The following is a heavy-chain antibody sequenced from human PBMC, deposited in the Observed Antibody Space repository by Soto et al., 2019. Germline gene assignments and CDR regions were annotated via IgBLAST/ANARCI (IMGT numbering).Heavy chain of an antibody. CDR3: AKDSGQWLAAGVFDY. V-gene: IGHV3-30*18. J-gene: IGHJ4*02. CDR1: GFTLSIYG. D-gene: IGHD6-19*01. CDR2: ISYDGSNK. Sequence: QVQLVESGGGVVQPGRSLRLSCAASGFTLSIYGMHWVRQAPGKGLEWVSVISYDGSNKKYADSVKGRFTISRDNSKNMLYLEMNSLRTEDTAVYYCAKDSGQWLAAGVFDYWGQGTLVTVSS.